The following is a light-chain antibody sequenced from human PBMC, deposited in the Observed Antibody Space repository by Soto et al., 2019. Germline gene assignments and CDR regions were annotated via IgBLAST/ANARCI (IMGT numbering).Light chain of an antibody. CDR3: QSYDATNQV. J-gene: IGLJ3*02. V-gene: IGLV6-57*01. CDR1: SGSIASNY. Sequence: NFMLTQPHSVPESPGKTVIISCTRSSGSIASNYVQWYQQRPGSSPTTVIYEDNQRPSGVPDRFSGSIDSSSNSASLTISGLETEDEADYFCQSYDATNQVFGGGTKLTVL. CDR2: EDN.